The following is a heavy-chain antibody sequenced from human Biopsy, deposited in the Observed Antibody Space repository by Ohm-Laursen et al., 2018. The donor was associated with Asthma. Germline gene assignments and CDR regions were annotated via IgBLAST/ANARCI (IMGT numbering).Heavy chain of an antibody. CDR2: IYNDGRA. J-gene: IGHJ6*02. D-gene: IGHD4-17*01. V-gene: IGHV3-53*01. CDR1: GFAVSRDY. Sequence: SLRLSCAASGFAVSRDYMFWVRQAPGKGLGWVSVIYNDGRAYYADSVKGRFTVSRDNSKNTLFLQMNSLRAEDTAVYYCTRTTTVTTTYAMDVWGRGTTVTVSS. CDR3: TRTTTVTTTYAMDV.